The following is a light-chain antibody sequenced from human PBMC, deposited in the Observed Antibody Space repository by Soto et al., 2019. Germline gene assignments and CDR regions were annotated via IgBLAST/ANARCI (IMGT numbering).Light chain of an antibody. CDR1: SSDVGGYNY. J-gene: IGLJ1*01. CDR3: SSYTRGSTSV. V-gene: IGLV2-14*03. Sequence: QSFLPQPASVSGSPGQSITISCTGASSDVGGYNYVSWYQQHPGKAPELMIYDVSSRPSGVSSRFSGSKSGNTASLTISGLLAEDEAHYYCSSYTRGSTSVFGTGTKVTVL. CDR2: DVS.